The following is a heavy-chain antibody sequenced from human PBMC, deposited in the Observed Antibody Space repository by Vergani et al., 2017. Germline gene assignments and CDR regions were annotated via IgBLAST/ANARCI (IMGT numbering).Heavy chain of an antibody. J-gene: IGHJ3*02. D-gene: IGHD6-6*01. CDR3: ARHFRQLARNDVFDI. Sequence: QVQLQESGPGLVKPSETLSLNCAVTGYSISRGYYWGWIRQPPGKGLEWIGSIYDSRNNNYSPSLKSRVSISVDTSKNQFSLNLTSVTAADTAVYYCARHFRQLARNDVFDIWGHGTLVTVSS. CDR1: GYSISRGYY. CDR2: IYDSRNN. V-gene: IGHV4-38-2*01.